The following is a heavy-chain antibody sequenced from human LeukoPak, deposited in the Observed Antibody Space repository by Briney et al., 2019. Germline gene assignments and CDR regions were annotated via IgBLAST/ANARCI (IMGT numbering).Heavy chain of an antibody. CDR1: GASITSSNYY. CDR3: ARGRSGWYLDAFDI. J-gene: IGHJ3*02. CDR2: IYYTGIT. V-gene: IGHV4-39*07. D-gene: IGHD6-19*01. Sequence: PSETLSLTCTVSGASITSSNYYWLWLRQPPGKGLEWIGSIYYTGITYYNPSLKSRVTISVDTSKYQCSLRLSSVTAADTAVYYCARGRSGWYLDAFDICGQGTMVTVSS.